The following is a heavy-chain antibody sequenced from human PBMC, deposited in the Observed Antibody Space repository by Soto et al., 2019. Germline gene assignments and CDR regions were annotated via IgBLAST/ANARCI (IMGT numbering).Heavy chain of an antibody. CDR3: ATGLKWSYSYFDY. CDR1: GYTLTELS. V-gene: IGHV1-24*01. CDR2: FDPEDGET. D-gene: IGHD1-26*01. Sequence: AASVKVSCKVSGYTLTELSMHWVRQAPGKGLEWMGGFDPEDGETIYAQKFQGRVTMTEDTSTDTAYMELSSLRSEDTAVYYCATGLKWSYSYFDYWGQGTLVTVSS. J-gene: IGHJ4*02.